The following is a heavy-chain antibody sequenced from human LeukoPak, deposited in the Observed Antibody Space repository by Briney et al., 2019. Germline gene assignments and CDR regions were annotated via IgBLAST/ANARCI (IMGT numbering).Heavy chain of an antibody. D-gene: IGHD3-10*01. CDR3: ARFGELLLAPNKDGYYYYMDV. V-gene: IGHV1-18*01. CDR2: ISAYNGNT. CDR1: GYTFTSYG. J-gene: IGHJ6*03. Sequence: GASVKVSCKASGYTFTSYGISWVRQAPGQGLEWMGWISAYNGNTNYAQKLQGRVTMTTDTSTSTAYMERRSLRSDDTAVYYCARFGELLLAPNKDGYYYYMDVWGKGTTVTISS.